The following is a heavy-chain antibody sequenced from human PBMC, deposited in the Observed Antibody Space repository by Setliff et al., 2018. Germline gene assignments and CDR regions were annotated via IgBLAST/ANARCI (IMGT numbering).Heavy chain of an antibody. Sequence: PSETLSLTCDVFGGSFSGYFWAWIRQSPGKGLEWIGDVNDSGSANYKPSLKSRLTISRDTSKNQLSLNLSSVTAADTAVYYCARGRYYGSESYSLWGQGTLVTVSS. CDR2: VNDSGSA. J-gene: IGHJ4*02. CDR1: GGSFSGYF. D-gene: IGHD3-10*01. CDR3: ARGRYYGSESYSL. V-gene: IGHV4-34*01.